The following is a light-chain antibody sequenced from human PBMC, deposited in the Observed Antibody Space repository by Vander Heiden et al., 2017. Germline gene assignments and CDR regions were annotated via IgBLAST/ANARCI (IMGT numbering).Light chain of an antibody. V-gene: IGLV1-44*01. CDR1: SSNIGSNT. Sequence: QSVLTQPPSASVLPGQRVTISFSGSSSNIGSNTVNWYQQLPGTAPKLLIFINNQRPSGVPDRFSGSKSGTSASLAISGLQSEDEADYYCAAWDDSLNGRVFGGGTKLTVL. CDR2: INN. CDR3: AAWDDSLNGRV. J-gene: IGLJ3*02.